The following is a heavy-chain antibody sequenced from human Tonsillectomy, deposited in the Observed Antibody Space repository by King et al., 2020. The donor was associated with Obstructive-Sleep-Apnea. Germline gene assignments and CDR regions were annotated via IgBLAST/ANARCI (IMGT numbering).Heavy chain of an antibody. Sequence: VQLVESGGGLVQPGGSLRLSCAASGFTFSSYNMNWVRQAPGKGLEWVAYISSSSDTMYYADSVKGRFTISRDNAKNSLYLQMSNLRAEDTGVYYCAGGGWYDWRDRNWFDPWGQGTLVTVSS. CDR2: ISSSSDTM. D-gene: IGHD1-1*01. J-gene: IGHJ5*02. CDR3: AGGGWYDWRDRNWFDP. CDR1: GFTFSSYN. V-gene: IGHV3-48*04.